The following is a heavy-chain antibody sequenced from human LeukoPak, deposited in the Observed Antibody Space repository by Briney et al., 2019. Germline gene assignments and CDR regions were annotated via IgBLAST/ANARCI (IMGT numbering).Heavy chain of an antibody. J-gene: IGHJ4*02. V-gene: IGHV4-39*01. Sequence: SETLSLTCAVSGGSISSGGYSWGWIRQPPGKGLEWIGNIYYSGSTYYNPSLKSRVTISVDTSKNQFSLKLSSVTAADTAVYYCARQYVAVAGLEQFFDYWGQGTLVTVSS. CDR2: IYYSGST. CDR1: GGSISSGGYS. CDR3: ARQYVAVAGLEQFFDY. D-gene: IGHD6-19*01.